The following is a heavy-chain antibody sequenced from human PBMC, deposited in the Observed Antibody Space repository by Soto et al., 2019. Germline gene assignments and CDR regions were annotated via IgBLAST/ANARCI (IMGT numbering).Heavy chain of an antibody. CDR3: ARDQAPAAAGGGFDYYYMDV. J-gene: IGHJ6*03. D-gene: IGHD6-13*01. Sequence: SETLSLTCTVSGGSISSYYWSWIRQPPGKGLEWIGYIYYSGSTNYNPSLKSRVTISVDTSKNQFSLKLSSVTAADTAVYYCARDQAPAAAGGGFDYYYMDVWGKGTTVTVSS. CDR1: GGSISSYY. V-gene: IGHV4-59*01. CDR2: IYYSGST.